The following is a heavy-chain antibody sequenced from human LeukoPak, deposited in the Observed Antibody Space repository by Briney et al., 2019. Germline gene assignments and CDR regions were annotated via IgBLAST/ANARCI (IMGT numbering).Heavy chain of an antibody. Sequence: SETLSLTCTVSGDSITSSDYYCDWIRPSPGKGLEWIGAINSKGGTYYHPSLKSRVTMSVDTSKNQFSLKLSSVTAADTAVYYCARHTRGNNWFDPWGQGTLVTVSS. V-gene: IGHV4-39*01. J-gene: IGHJ5*02. CDR3: ARHTRGNNWFDP. CDR2: INSKGGT. D-gene: IGHD1-1*01. CDR1: GDSITSSDYY.